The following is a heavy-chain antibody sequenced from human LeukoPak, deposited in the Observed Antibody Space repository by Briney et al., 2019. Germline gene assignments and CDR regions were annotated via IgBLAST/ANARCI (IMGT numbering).Heavy chain of an antibody. CDR2: IYHSGFT. CDR3: ARDRSDNWGLFDY. CDR1: GGSISGYY. V-gene: IGHV4-59*12. J-gene: IGHJ4*02. D-gene: IGHD1-1*01. Sequence: SETLSLTCTVSGGSISGYYWSWLRQPPAKGLEWIGYIYHSGFTHYNPSLRSRVTISVDTSKNQFSLKLSSLTAADTAVYYCARDRSDNWGLFDYWGQGTLVTVSS.